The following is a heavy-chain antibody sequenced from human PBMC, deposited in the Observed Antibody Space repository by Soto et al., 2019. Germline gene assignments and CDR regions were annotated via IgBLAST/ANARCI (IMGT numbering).Heavy chain of an antibody. CDR3: AKVLSYYYDSSGYYSV. J-gene: IGHJ4*02. D-gene: IGHD3-22*01. CDR2: ISGSGGST. V-gene: IGHV3-23*01. CDR1: GFTFSSYA. Sequence: GGSLRLSCAASGFTFSSYAMSWVRQAPGKGLEWVSAISGSGGSTYYADSVKGRFTISRDNSKNTLYLQMNSLRAEDTAVYYCAKVLSYYYDSSGYYSVWGQGTPVTVSS.